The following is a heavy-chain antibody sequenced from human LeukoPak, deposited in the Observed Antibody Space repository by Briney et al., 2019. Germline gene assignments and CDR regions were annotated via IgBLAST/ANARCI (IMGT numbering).Heavy chain of an antibody. D-gene: IGHD3-10*01. Sequence: GGSLRLSCAASGFTFSSYAMSWVRQAPGKGLEWVSAISGSGGSTYYADSVKGRFTISRDNSKNTLYLQMNSLRAEDTAVYYCAGDQWFGELLGEFDYWGQGTLVTVSS. V-gene: IGHV3-23*01. CDR3: AGDQWFGELLGEFDY. CDR1: GFTFSSYA. J-gene: IGHJ4*02. CDR2: ISGSGGST.